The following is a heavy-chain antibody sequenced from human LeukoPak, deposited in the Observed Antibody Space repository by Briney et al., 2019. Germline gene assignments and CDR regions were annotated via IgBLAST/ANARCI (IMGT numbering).Heavy chain of an antibody. CDR3: AREDYYDSGSNDY. CDR1: GYTFTGYY. V-gene: IGHV1-2*02. J-gene: IGHJ4*02. Sequence: AASVKVSCKASGYTFTGYYMHWVRQAPGQGLEWMGWINPNSGGTNYAQKFQGRVTMTRDTSISTAYMELSRLRSDDTAVYYCAREDYYDSGSNDYWGQGTLVTVSS. D-gene: IGHD3-22*01. CDR2: INPNSGGT.